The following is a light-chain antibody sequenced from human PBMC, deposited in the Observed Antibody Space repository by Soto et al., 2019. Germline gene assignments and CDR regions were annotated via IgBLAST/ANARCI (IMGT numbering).Light chain of an antibody. V-gene: IGKV1-27*01. CDR2: AAS. Sequence: IQITQSPSSLSASVGDRVTITCRASQGISNYLAWYQPKPGKVTKLLIYAASTLQSGVPSRFSGSGSGTDFTLTISRLEPEDSAVYFCQHYSPQTFGQGTKVDIK. CDR1: QGISNY. CDR3: QHYSPQT. J-gene: IGKJ1*01.